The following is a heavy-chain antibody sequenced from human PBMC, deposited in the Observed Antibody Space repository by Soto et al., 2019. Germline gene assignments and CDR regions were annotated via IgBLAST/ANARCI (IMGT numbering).Heavy chain of an antibody. CDR1: GFTFRSYA. CDR2: ISGRGGST. V-gene: IGHV3-23*01. CDR3: AKDSGANYYDSSAPFDY. J-gene: IGHJ4*02. Sequence: GSLRLFFAAPGFTFRSYAMSWGRQATGKGLEWGSAISGRGGSTYYAESVKGRFTISRDNSKNTLYLQMNSLRAEDTAVYYCAKDSGANYYDSSAPFDYWGQGTLVTVSS. D-gene: IGHD3-22*01.